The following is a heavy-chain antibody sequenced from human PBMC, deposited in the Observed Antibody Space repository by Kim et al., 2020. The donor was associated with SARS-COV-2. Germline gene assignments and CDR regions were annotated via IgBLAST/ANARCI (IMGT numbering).Heavy chain of an antibody. CDR3: ARGGVAVAGTSHYYYGMDV. Sequence: SVKVSCKASGGTFSSYAISWVRQAPGQGLEWMGGIIPIFGTANYAQKFQGRVTITADESTSTAYMELSSLRSEDTAVYYCARGGVAVAGTSHYYYGMDVWGQGTTVTVSS. J-gene: IGHJ6*02. D-gene: IGHD6-19*01. CDR2: IIPIFGTA. CDR1: GGTFSSYA. V-gene: IGHV1-69*13.